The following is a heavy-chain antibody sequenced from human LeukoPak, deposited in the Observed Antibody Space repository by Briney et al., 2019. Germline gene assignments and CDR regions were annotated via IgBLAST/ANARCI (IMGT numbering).Heavy chain of an antibody. Sequence: SETLSLTCTVSGGSISSSSYYWGWIRQPPGKGLEWIGSIYYSGSTYYNPSLKSRVTISVDTSKNQFSLKLSSVTAADTAVYYCARCKVRGVPSVTYYYYGMDVWGQGTTVTVAS. V-gene: IGHV4-39*01. D-gene: IGHD3-10*01. CDR1: GGSISSSSYY. J-gene: IGHJ6*02. CDR2: IYYSGST. CDR3: ARCKVRGVPSVTYYYYGMDV.